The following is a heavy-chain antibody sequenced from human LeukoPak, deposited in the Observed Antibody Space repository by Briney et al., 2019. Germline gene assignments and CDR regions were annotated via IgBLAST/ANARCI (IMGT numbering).Heavy chain of an antibody. D-gene: IGHD2-8*01. CDR3: ARDTTEGVLSLDV. Sequence: PGGSLRLSCAASGFTFSGSGMHWVRQAPGKGPEWVAVIWYDGSQRYYAESVKGRFTISRDNSKNTLDLQMSSLRVEDTAVYYCARDTTEGVLSLDVWGQGTTATVSS. J-gene: IGHJ6*02. V-gene: IGHV3-33*01. CDR2: IWYDGSQR. CDR1: GFTFSGSG.